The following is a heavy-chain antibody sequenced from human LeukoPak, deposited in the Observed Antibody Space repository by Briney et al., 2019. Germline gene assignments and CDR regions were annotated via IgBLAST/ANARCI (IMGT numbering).Heavy chain of an antibody. CDR1: GYTFTSYA. CDR3: ARDLRVGPTVFDY. J-gene: IGHJ4*02. CDR2: INPNSGGT. V-gene: IGHV1-2*02. Sequence: ASVKVSCKASGYTFTSYAMNWVRQAPGQGLEWMGWINPNSGGTNYAHKFQGRVTMTRDTSISTAYMEPCRLRSDDTAVYYCARDLRVGPTVFDYWGQGTLVTVSS. D-gene: IGHD1-26*01.